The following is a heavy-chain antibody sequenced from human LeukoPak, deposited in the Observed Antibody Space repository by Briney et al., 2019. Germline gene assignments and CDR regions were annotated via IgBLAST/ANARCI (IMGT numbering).Heavy chain of an antibody. J-gene: IGHJ6*03. Sequence: SETLSLTCTVSGGSFSSSTYYWGWIRQPPGKGLQWIGTIYYSGSTYYNPSLKSRVTISVDTSKNQFSLKLSSVTAADTAVYYCARILYRYYYMDVWGKGTTVTVSS. CDR3: ARILYRYYYMDV. D-gene: IGHD2-2*01. CDR2: IYYSGST. V-gene: IGHV4-39*07. CDR1: GGSFSSSTYY.